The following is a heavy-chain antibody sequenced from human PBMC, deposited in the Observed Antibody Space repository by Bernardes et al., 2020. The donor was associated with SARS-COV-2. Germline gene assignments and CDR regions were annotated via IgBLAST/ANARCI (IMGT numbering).Heavy chain of an antibody. V-gene: IGHV3-23*01. CDR2: ISGSGGST. CDR1: GFTFSSYA. J-gene: IGHJ6*02. CDR3: ARDGTPYYDFWRGPSYGMDV. Sequence: GGSLRLSRAASGFTFSSYAMSWVRQAPGKGLEWVSAISGSGGSTYYADSVKGRFTISRDNSKNTLYLQMNSLRAEDTAVYYCARDGTPYYDFWRGPSYGMDVWGQGTTVTVSS. D-gene: IGHD3-3*01.